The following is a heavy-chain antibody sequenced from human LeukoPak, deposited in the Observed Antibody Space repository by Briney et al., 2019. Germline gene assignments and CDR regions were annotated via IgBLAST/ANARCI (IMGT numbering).Heavy chain of an antibody. D-gene: IGHD5-18*01. CDR1: GFTFSNYA. CDR3: AKEGSGDTANGFDY. Sequence: GSLRLSCAASGFTFSNYAMSRVRQAPGKGLEWVSGIRGSGVGTYYADSVKGRFTISRDNSKNTLYLQMNSLRAEDTAVYYCAKEGSGDTANGFDYWGQGTPVTVSS. CDR2: IRGSGVGT. V-gene: IGHV3-23*01. J-gene: IGHJ4*02.